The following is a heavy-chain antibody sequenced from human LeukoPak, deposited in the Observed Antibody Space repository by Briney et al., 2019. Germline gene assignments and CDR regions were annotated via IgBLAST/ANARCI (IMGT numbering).Heavy chain of an antibody. Sequence: PGGSLRLSCAASGFASGFTFSSYAMSWVRQAPGKGLEWVASINGRAATTYYADSLKGRFTISRDNSKNTLYPQMNSLGADDTAVYYCAKAPATGEGYYFYYMDVWGKGTTVTVSS. D-gene: IGHD7-27*01. V-gene: IGHV3-23*01. CDR3: AKAPATGEGYYFYYMDV. J-gene: IGHJ6*03. CDR2: INGRAATT. CDR1: GFTFSSYA.